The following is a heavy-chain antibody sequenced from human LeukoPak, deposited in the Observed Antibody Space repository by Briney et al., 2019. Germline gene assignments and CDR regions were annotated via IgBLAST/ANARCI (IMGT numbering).Heavy chain of an antibody. D-gene: IGHD5-18*01. CDR1: GGSISSSSYY. V-gene: IGHV4-39*01. CDR3: ARHYSYGYLRFYDAFDI. J-gene: IGHJ3*02. Sequence: PSETLSLTCTVSGGSISSSSYYWGWIRQPPGKGLEWIGSIYYSGSTYYNPSLKSRVTMSVDTSKNQFSLKLSSVTAADTAVYYCARHYSYGYLRFYDAFDIWGQGTMVTVSS. CDR2: IYYSGST.